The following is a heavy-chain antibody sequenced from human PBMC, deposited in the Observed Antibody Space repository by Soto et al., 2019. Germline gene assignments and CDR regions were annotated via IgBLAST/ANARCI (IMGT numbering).Heavy chain of an antibody. Sequence: EVQLLESGGGLVQPGGSLRLSCAVSGFSFSTYGVTWVRQAPGKGLEWVSGVSGGSGTTHYADSVKGRFTITGDTSKNQVYLQMNSLRVEDTAVYYCAKWNGYGDHWGQGTLVTVSS. CDR1: GFSFSTYG. D-gene: IGHD1-1*01. J-gene: IGHJ4*02. CDR3: AKWNGYGDH. V-gene: IGHV3-23*01. CDR2: VSGGSGTT.